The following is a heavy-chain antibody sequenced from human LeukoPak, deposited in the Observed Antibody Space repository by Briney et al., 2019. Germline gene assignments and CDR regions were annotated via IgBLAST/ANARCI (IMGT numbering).Heavy chain of an antibody. CDR1: GFTFSSYS. J-gene: IGHJ4*02. D-gene: IGHD3-22*01. CDR2: ISSSSSYI. V-gene: IGHV3-21*01. CDR3: ARDRDSSGLAYFDY. Sequence: PGGSLRLSCAASGFTFSSYSMNWVRQAPGKGLEWVSSISSSSSYIYYADSVKGRFTISRDNAKNSLYLQMSSLRAEDTAVYYCARDRDSSGLAYFDYWGQGTLVTVSS.